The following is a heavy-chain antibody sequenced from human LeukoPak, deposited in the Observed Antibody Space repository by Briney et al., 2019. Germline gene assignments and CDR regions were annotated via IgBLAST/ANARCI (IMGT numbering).Heavy chain of an antibody. D-gene: IGHD3-10*01. V-gene: IGHV1-18*01. CDR1: GYTFTSYG. Sequence: VSVKVSCKASGYTFTSYGISWVRQAPGRGLEWMGWISAYNGNTHYVQKLQGRVTMTTDTSTSTAHMELRSLRADDTAVYYCARGAVLDYWGQGTLVTVSS. J-gene: IGHJ4*02. CDR2: ISAYNGNT. CDR3: ARGAVLDY.